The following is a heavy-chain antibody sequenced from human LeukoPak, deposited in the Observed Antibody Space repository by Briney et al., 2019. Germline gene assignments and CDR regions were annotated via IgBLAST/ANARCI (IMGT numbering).Heavy chain of an antibody. D-gene: IGHD3-10*01. CDR2: IYYSGST. Sequence: PSETLSLTCTVSGGSISSGDYYWSWIRQPPGKGLEWIGYIYYSGSTYYNPSLKSRVTISVDTSKNQFSLKLSSVTAADTAVYYCARVPAAWVRGVIFDYWGQGTLVTVSS. CDR3: ARVPAAWVRGVIFDY. V-gene: IGHV4-30-4*01. J-gene: IGHJ4*02. CDR1: GGSISSGDYY.